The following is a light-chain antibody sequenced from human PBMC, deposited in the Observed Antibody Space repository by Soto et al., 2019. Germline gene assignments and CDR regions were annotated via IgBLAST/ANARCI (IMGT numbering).Light chain of an antibody. CDR1: QDISSW. V-gene: IGKV1-12*01. CDR2: AAS. CDR3: KQSKSFPLT. J-gene: IGKJ4*01. Sequence: DIQMTQSPSSLSASVGDRVTITCRASQDISSWIAWYQQKPGKAPKVLIYAASSLESGVPLRFSGSGSGTDFSLTISSLQPEDFATYYCKQSKSFPLTFGGGTKVEIK.